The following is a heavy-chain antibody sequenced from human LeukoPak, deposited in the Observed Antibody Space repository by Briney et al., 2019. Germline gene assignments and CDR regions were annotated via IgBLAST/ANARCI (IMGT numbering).Heavy chain of an antibody. CDR1: GYTFTGYY. Sequence: ASVKVSCKASGYTFTGYYMHWVRQAPGQGLEWMGWINPNSGGTNYAQKFQGRVTMTRDTSISTAYMELSRLRSDDTAVYYCARSGVTYRKFDAFDIWGQGTMVTVSS. J-gene: IGHJ3*02. CDR3: ARSGVTYRKFDAFDI. CDR2: INPNSGGT. V-gene: IGHV1-2*02. D-gene: IGHD4-11*01.